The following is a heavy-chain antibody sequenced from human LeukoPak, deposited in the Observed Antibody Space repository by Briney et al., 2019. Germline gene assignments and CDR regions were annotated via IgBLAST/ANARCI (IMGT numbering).Heavy chain of an antibody. CDR1: RFTFSTYG. CDR3: AKDQHSSTWPYYLDY. J-gene: IGHJ4*02. D-gene: IGHD2-2*01. Sequence: PGGSLRLSCAASRFTFSTYGMHWVRQAPGKGLEWVAFIRYDGNNKYYADSVKGRFTISRDNSKNTLFLQMNSLRAEDTAVYYCAKDQHSSTWPYYLDYWAREPWSPSPQ. CDR2: IRYDGNNK. V-gene: IGHV3-30*02.